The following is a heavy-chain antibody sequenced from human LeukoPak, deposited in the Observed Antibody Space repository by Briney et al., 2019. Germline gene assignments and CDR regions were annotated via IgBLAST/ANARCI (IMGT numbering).Heavy chain of an antibody. CDR3: ARGRAGGSYFKKSSTAKYGY. J-gene: IGHJ4*02. CDR2: INHSGST. D-gene: IGHD1-26*01. CDR1: GGSFSGYY. Sequence: SEALSLTCAVYGGSFSGYYWSWIRQPPGKGLEWIGEINHSGSTNYNPSLKSRVTISVDTSKNQFSLKLSSVTAADTAVYYCARGRAGGSYFKKSSTAKYGYWGQGTLVTVSS. V-gene: IGHV4-34*01.